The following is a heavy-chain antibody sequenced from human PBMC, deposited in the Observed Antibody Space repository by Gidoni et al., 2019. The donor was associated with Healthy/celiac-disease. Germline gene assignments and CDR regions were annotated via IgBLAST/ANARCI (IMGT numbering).Heavy chain of an antibody. D-gene: IGHD2-15*01. CDR1: GYTFTGYY. V-gene: IGHV1-2*02. CDR3: ARLRGYCSGGSCYYFDY. CDR2: INPNSGGT. J-gene: IGHJ4*02. Sequence: QVQLVQSGAEVKKPGASVKVAVKASGYTFTGYYIQWVRKAPGQGLEWMGWINPNSGGTNYAQQFQGRVTMTRDTSISTAYMELRRLRSDDTAVYYCARLRGYCSGGSCYYFDYWGQGTLVTVSS.